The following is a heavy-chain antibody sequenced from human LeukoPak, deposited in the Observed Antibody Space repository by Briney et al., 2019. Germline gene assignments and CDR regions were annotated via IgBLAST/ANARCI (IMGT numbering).Heavy chain of an antibody. D-gene: IGHD2-15*01. CDR3: AREVGYCSGGSCYSYFDY. CDR1: GLTFNIYA. J-gene: IGHJ4*02. V-gene: IGHV3-23*01. Sequence: PGGSLRLSCVASGLTFNIYAMSWVRQAPGKGLEWVSAIRGSGYYADSVKGRFTISRDNSKNTVYLQMNSLRAEDTAVYYCAREVGYCSGGSCYSYFDYWGQGTLVTVSS. CDR2: IRGSG.